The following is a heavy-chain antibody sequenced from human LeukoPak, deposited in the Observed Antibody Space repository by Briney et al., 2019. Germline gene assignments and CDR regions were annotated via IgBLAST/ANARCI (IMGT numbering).Heavy chain of an antibody. CDR3: ARGVAISSSGWYDTFDY. CDR2: IKQDGSDK. D-gene: IGHD6-19*01. Sequence: PGGSLRLSCAASGLTFSTNWMSWVRQAPGKGLEWVANIKQDGSDKNYVDSVKGRFTISRDNAKNSLYLQMNSLRADDMAVYYCARGVAISSSGWYDTFDYWGQGALVTISS. V-gene: IGHV3-7*01. CDR1: GLTFSTNW. J-gene: IGHJ4*02.